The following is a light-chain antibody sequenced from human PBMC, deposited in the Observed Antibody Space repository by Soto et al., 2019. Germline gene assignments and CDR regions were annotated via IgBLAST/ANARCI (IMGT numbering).Light chain of an antibody. CDR1: SSNIGSNT. V-gene: IGLV1-44*01. J-gene: IGLJ1*01. Sequence: QAVVTQPPSASGTPGQGVTISCSGRSSNIGSNTVDWYQQFPGTAPKLLIYSNNQRPSGVPARFSGFKSGTSASLAISGLQSEDEANYYCAAWDDSLSGLYVFGTGTKVTVL. CDR3: AAWDDSLSGLYV. CDR2: SNN.